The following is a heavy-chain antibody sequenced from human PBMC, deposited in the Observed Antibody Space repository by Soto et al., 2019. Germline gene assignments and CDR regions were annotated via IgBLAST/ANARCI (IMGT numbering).Heavy chain of an antibody. Sequence: SETLSLTCAVYGGSFSGYYWSWIRQPPGKGLEWIGEINHSGSTDYTPSLKSRVTISVDTSKNQFSLKLISVNAADTAVYYCARGRQQQLVPNYYYGMDVWGQGATVTVAS. CDR2: INHSGST. V-gene: IGHV4-34*01. CDR1: GGSFSGYY. J-gene: IGHJ6*02. CDR3: ARGRQQQLVPNYYYGMDV. D-gene: IGHD6-6*01.